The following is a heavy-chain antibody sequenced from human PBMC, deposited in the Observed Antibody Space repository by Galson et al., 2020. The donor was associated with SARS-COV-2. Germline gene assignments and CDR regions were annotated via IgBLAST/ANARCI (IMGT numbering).Heavy chain of an antibody. Sequence: GGSLRLSCAASGFTFSSYAMHWVRQAPGKGLEWVAVIWYDGSNKYYADSVKGRFTISRDNSKNTLYLQMNSLRAEDTAVYYCARDVSVVALRGPDAFDIWGQGTMVTVSS. CDR1: GFTFSSYA. CDR3: ARDVSVVALRGPDAFDI. D-gene: IGHD3-22*01. V-gene: IGHV3-33*08. J-gene: IGHJ3*02. CDR2: IWYDGSNK.